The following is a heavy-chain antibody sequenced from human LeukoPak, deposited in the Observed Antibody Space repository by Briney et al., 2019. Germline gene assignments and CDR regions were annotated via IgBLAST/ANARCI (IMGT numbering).Heavy chain of an antibody. V-gene: IGHV3-23*01. CDR1: GFSLSTYA. Sequence: GGSLRLSCAASGFSLSTYAMSWVRQAPGQGLQWVSRFGGRGGTIDYADSVKGRFTISRDNSKNTLYLQMNSLRAEDTAVYYCAKSDCGGDCHLLDYWGQGTLVTVSS. J-gene: IGHJ4*02. D-gene: IGHD2-21*02. CDR3: AKSDCGGDCHLLDY. CDR2: FGGRGGTI.